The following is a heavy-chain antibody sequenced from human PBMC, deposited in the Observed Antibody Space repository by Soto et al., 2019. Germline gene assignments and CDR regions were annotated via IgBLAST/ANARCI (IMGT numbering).Heavy chain of an antibody. Sequence: SETLSLTCAVSGGSISSGGYSWSWIRQPPGKGLEWIGYIYHSGSTYYNPSLKSRVTISVDRSKNQFSLKLSSVTAADTAVYYCTTLRALMVRGVILGVDYWGQGTLVTVSS. CDR1: GGSISSGGYS. V-gene: IGHV4-30-2*01. J-gene: IGHJ4*02. CDR2: IYHSGST. D-gene: IGHD3-10*01. CDR3: TTLRALMVRGVILGVDY.